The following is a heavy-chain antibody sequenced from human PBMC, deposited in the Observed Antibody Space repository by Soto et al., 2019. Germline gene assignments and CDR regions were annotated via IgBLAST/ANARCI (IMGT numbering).Heavy chain of an antibody. J-gene: IGHJ6*02. V-gene: IGHV3-30-3*01. CDR3: ARPMYSSGWKHGLDV. D-gene: IGHD6-19*01. CDR2: ISYDGSNK. CDR1: GFTFSTYA. Sequence: PGGSLRLSCAASGFTFSTYAMHWVRQAPGKGLEWVAVISYDGSNKYYADSVKGRFTISRDNPKNTLYLQINSLRAEDTAVYYCARPMYSSGWKHGLDVWGQGTTVTVSS.